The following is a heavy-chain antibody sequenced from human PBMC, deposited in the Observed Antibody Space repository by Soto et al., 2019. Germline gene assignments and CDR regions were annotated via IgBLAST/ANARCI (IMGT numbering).Heavy chain of an antibody. J-gene: IGHJ3*02. CDR2: IFHTGGT. CDR1: ASSISIAYF. V-gene: IGHV4-38-2*01. Sequence: SETLSLTCAVSASSISIAYFWVCIRQPPGKGLEWISTIFHTGGTYYNPSLKSRVTISVDTSNNQFSLRLNSVTAADTALYFCARTWLAGGTLDDAVDIWGQGTIVTVSS. D-gene: IGHD2-15*01. CDR3: ARTWLAGGTLDDAVDI.